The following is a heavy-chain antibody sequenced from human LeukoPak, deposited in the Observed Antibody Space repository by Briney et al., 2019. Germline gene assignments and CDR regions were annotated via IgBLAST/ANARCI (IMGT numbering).Heavy chain of an antibody. D-gene: IGHD3-10*01. CDR2: INQDGSYK. Sequence: PGGSLRLSCAASGFTFSSYWMSWVRQAPGKGLEWVANINQDGSYKNYVDSVKGRFTISRDNANNSLYLQMNSLRVEDTAVYYCARDGSDQWSGFDYWGQGTLVTVSS. CDR1: GFTFSSYW. V-gene: IGHV3-7*01. CDR3: ARDGSDQWSGFDY. J-gene: IGHJ4*02.